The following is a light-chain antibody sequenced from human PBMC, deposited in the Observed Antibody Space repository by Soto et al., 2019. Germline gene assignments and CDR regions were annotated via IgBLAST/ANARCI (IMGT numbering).Light chain of an antibody. Sequence: EIVLTQSPVTLSLSPGERATLSCRASQSVSNNFLAWYQQTPRPAPRLLIYGSSTRATGTPAMCSGRGSGKVFTLTISCLQSEDLANYYWQQSYSTPRTFGQGTQV. CDR2: GSS. J-gene: IGKJ1*01. CDR3: QQSYSTPRT. V-gene: IGKV3-15*01. CDR1: QSVSNN.